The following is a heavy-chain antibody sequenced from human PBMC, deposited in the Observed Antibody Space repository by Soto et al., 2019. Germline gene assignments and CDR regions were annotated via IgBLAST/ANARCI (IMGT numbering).Heavy chain of an antibody. V-gene: IGHV4-31*02. J-gene: IGHJ6*02. Sequence: PSETLSLTCTVSGGSISSGGYYWSWIRQHPGKGLEWIGYIYYSGSTYYNPSLKSRVTISVDTSKNQFSLKLSSVTAADTAVYYCARDQGWFGTWHYYGMDVWGQGTTVTVSS. D-gene: IGHD3-10*01. CDR3: ARDQGWFGTWHYYGMDV. CDR2: IYYSGST. CDR1: GGSISSGGYY.